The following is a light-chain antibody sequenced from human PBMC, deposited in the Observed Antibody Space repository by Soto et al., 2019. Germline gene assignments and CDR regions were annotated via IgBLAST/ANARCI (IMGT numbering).Light chain of an antibody. Sequence: AIQMTQSPSSLSASVGDRVPITCRSIKGIRTDLGWYQHKPGKAPKLLIYAASSLQSGVPLRFSGSRSGTEFTLTISSLQPEGFAIYCCLQDYYYTYTFGQVTKLEIK. CDR3: LQDYYYTYT. J-gene: IGKJ2*01. CDR2: AAS. V-gene: IGKV1-6*01. CDR1: KGIRTD.